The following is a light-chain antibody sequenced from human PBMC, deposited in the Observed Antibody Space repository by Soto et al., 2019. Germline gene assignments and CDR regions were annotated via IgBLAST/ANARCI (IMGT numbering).Light chain of an antibody. CDR3: QQYNIWPPLT. J-gene: IGKJ4*01. CDR2: GAS. CDR1: QSVRSN. Sequence: EVELTQSPDILSVSPGETATLSCRASQSVRSNLAWYQQKPGQAPRLLIYGASTRATGIPARFSGSGSGRECTLTISSLQSEDFGLYYCQQYNIWPPLTFGGGTKVEIK. V-gene: IGKV3-15*01.